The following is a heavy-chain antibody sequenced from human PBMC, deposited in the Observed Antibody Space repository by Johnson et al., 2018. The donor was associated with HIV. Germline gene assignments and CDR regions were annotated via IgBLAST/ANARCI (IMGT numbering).Heavy chain of an antibody. V-gene: IGHV3-30*18. J-gene: IGHJ3*02. Sequence: QVQLVESGGGVVQPGRSLRLSCAASGFTFSSYGMHWVRQAPGKGLEWVAVISYDGSNKYYADSVKGRFTISRDNSKNTLYLQMNSLRAEDTAVYYCAKVGLGVLLDAFDIWGQGTMVTVSS. CDR2: ISYDGSNK. CDR3: AKVGLGVLLDAFDI. D-gene: IGHD3-10*01. CDR1: GFTFSSYG.